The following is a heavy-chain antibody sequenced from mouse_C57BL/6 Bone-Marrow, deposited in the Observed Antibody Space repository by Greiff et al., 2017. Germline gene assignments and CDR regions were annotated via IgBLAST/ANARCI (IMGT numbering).Heavy chain of an antibody. J-gene: IGHJ4*01. CDR2: ISDGGSYT. V-gene: IGHV5-4*01. CDR1: GFTFSSYA. CDR3: ARDRGFYYAMDY. Sequence: EVQLVESGGGLVKPGGSLKLSCAASGFTFSSYAMSWVRQTPEKRLEWVATISDGGSYTYYPDNVKGRFTISRDNAKTNRYLHRSQLKSEDTAMYYCARDRGFYYAMDYWGQGTSVTVSS.